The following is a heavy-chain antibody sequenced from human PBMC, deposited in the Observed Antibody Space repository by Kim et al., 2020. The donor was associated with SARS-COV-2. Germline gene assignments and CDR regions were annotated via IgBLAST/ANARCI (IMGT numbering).Heavy chain of an antibody. V-gene: IGHV3-23*01. CDR3: AKGVNNSGFDY. Sequence: GGSLRLSCVASGFTFSTSPMGWVRQAPGKGLEWVSRIRWDGTRTYYADSVKGRVTMSSDKSKNMLYLHMNSLRVEDTAVYYCAKGVNNSGFDYWGQGTQVTVSS. D-gene: IGHD3-22*01. CDR1: GFTFSTSP. CDR2: IRWDGTRT. J-gene: IGHJ4*02.